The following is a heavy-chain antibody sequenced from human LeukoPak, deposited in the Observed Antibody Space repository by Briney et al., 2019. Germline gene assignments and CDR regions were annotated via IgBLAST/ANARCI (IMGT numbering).Heavy chain of an antibody. V-gene: IGHV3-21*01. CDR2: ISSSSSYI. CDR3: ASDVDTAMGHENMWEQFDY. CDR1: GFTFSSYS. D-gene: IGHD5-18*01. J-gene: IGHJ4*02. Sequence: GGSLRLSCAASGFTFSSYSMNWVRQAPGKGLEWVSSISSSSSYIYYADSVKGRFTISRDNAKNSLYLQMNSLRAEDTAVYYCASDVDTAMGHENMWEQFDYWGQGTLVTVSS.